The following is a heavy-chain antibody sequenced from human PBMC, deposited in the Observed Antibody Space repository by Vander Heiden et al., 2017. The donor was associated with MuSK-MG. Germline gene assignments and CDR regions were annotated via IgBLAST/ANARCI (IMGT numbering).Heavy chain of an antibody. D-gene: IGHD3-3*01. CDR3: ARDRDRVCASGYYCYYDS. V-gene: IGHV1-69*01. CDR1: GGTFSSYA. J-gene: IGHJ4*02. Sequence: QVQLVQSGAEVKRPGSSVRVSCKASGGTFSSYAINWVRQAPGQGLEWMGGIIPMFGTANYAQKFQDRVTIIADGPTSTVYMDLSSLKSEDTAVYYCARDRDRVCASGYYCYYDSWGQGTLVTVSS. CDR2: IIPMFGTA.